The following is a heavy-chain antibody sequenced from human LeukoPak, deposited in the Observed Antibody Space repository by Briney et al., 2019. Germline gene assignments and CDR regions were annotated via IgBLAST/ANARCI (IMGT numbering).Heavy chain of an antibody. CDR2: ISYDGSNK. D-gene: IGHD1-26*01. Sequence: GRSLRLSCAASGFTFSSYGMHWVRQAPGKGLEWVAVISYDGSNKYYADSVKGRFTISRDNSKNTLYLQMNSLRAEDTAVYYCAKGGAEWELLRDDAFDIWGQGTMVTVSS. V-gene: IGHV3-30*18. CDR1: GFTFSSYG. CDR3: AKGGAEWELLRDDAFDI. J-gene: IGHJ3*02.